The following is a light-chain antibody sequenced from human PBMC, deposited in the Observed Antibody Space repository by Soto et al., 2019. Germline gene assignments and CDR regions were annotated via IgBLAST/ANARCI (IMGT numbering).Light chain of an antibody. CDR1: ISDVGGYNY. CDR2: EVS. Sequence: QSALTQPASVSGSPGQSITISCTGTISDVGGYNYVSWYQQHPGKAPKLMIYEVSNRPSGVSNRFSGSKSGNKASLTISGLQAEEEADYYCSSYKSSSTDVFGTGSKLTVL. J-gene: IGLJ1*01. V-gene: IGLV2-14*01. CDR3: SSYKSSSTDV.